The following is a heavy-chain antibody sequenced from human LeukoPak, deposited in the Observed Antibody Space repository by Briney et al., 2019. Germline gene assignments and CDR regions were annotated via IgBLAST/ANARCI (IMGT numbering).Heavy chain of an antibody. Sequence: SETLSLTCAVYGGSFSDYYWSWIRQPPGKGLEGIGEINHSGSTNYNPSLMRRVTIPVDTSNNQFALQLGYVTAADWHRHYFLRVNVVATQRAFYIWGQGTMVTVSS. V-gene: IGHV4-34*06. CDR1: GGSFSDYY. D-gene: IGHD2-21*02. CDR3: LRVNVVATQRAFYI. J-gene: IGHJ3*02. CDR2: INHSGST.